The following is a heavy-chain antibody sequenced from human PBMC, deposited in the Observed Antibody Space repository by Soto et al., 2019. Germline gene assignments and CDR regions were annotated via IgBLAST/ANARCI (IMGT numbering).Heavy chain of an antibody. CDR3: AKDLGGYSSGWYENNNWLDS. D-gene: IGHD6-19*01. V-gene: IGHV3-23*01. J-gene: IGHJ5*01. Sequence: PGGSLRLSCAASGFTFSSYAMSWVRQAPGKGLEWVSAISGSGGSTYYADSVKGRFTISRDNSKNTLYLQMNSLRAEDTAVYYCAKDLGGYSSGWYENNNWLDSWGQGTPVTV. CDR1: GFTFSSYA. CDR2: ISGSGGST.